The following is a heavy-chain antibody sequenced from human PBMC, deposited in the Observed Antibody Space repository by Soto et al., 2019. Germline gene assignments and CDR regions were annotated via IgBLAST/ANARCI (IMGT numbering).Heavy chain of an antibody. V-gene: IGHV4-59*01. J-gene: IGHJ6*02. CDR1: GGSISSYY. CDR3: AGDGTYDSSGLLARPEDYGMDV. Sequence: SETLSLTCTVSGGSISSYYWSWIRQPPGKGLEWIGYIYYSGSTNYNPSLKSRVTISVDTSKNQFSLKLSSVTPAETAVYYCAGDGTYDSSGLLARPEDYGMDVWGQGTTVTVSS. CDR2: IYYSGST. D-gene: IGHD3-22*01.